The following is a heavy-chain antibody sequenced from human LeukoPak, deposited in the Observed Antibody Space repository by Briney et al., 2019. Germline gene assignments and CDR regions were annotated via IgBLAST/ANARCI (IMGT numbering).Heavy chain of an antibody. CDR1: GFNFSAYT. D-gene: IGHD5-12*01. CDR3: AKDPTYSGYGGLDV. Sequence: GGSLRLSCATSGFNFSAYTMNWVRQAPGKGLDWVSSISPTTAYIHYADSMKGRFTISRDNARRSLYLQMNSLRAEDTAVYYCAKDPTYSGYGGLDVWGKGTTVTVSS. V-gene: IGHV3-21*01. J-gene: IGHJ6*04. CDR2: ISPTTAYI.